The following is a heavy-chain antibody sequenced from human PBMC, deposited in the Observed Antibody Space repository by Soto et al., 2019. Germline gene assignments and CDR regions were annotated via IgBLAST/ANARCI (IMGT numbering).Heavy chain of an antibody. CDR2: INHSGST. Sequence: PSETLSLTCAVYGGSFSGYYWSWIRQPPGKGLEWIGEINHSGSTNYNPSLKSRVTISVDTSKNQFSLKLSSVTAADTAVYYCARVYYYDSSGYYSWFDPWGQGTLVTV. V-gene: IGHV4-34*01. CDR1: GGSFSGYY. CDR3: ARVYYYDSSGYYSWFDP. J-gene: IGHJ5*02. D-gene: IGHD3-22*01.